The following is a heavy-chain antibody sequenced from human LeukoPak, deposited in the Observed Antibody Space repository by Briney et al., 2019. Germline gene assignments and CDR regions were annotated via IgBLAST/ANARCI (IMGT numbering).Heavy chain of an antibody. D-gene: IGHD6-13*01. CDR1: GGPISSHY. CDR3: ARGSSSWGYYFDS. J-gene: IGHJ4*02. V-gene: IGHV4-59*11. CDR2: IYYSGST. Sequence: SETLSLTCTVSGGPISSHYWSWIRQPPGKGLEWIGYIYYSGSTNYNPSLKSRVTISVDTSKNQSSLKLSSVTAADTAVYYCARGSSSWGYYFDSWGQGTLVTVSS.